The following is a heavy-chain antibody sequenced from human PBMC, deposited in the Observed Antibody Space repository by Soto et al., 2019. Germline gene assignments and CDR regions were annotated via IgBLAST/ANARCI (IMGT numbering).Heavy chain of an antibody. D-gene: IGHD6-25*01. V-gene: IGHV6-1*01. CDR2: TYYKSKWYN. Sequence: SPTLSLPCVISGDSVSSNSTAWNWIRQSPSRGLECLGRTYYKSKWYNDYAGSVKSRITINPDTSKNQFSLQLNSVIPDDTAVYYCARVRAAYYGIDVWGQGTTVTVSS. CDR3: ARVRAAYYGIDV. J-gene: IGHJ6*02. CDR1: GDSVSSNSTA.